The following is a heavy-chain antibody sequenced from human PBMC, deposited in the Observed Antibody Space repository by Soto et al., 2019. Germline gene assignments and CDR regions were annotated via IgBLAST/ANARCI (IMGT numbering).Heavy chain of an antibody. D-gene: IGHD2-8*02. Sequence: SETLSLTCAVNTGSFTGHFWGWIRQPPGKGLEWIGEINPTRGTNYNPSLKSRVAISIEMSTIQFSLALSSVTAADTAVYYCARGSFGGYCGVFDVWAQGTAVTVSS. CDR3: ARGSFGGYCGVFDV. CDR1: TGSFTGHF. V-gene: IGHV4-34*01. CDR2: INPTRGT. J-gene: IGHJ3*01.